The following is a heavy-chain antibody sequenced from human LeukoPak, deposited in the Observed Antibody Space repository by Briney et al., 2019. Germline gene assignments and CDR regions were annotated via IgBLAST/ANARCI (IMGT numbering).Heavy chain of an antibody. CDR2: ISGSGGST. CDR1: GFTFSSYG. CDR3: AKDGTVLLWFGDPPQGFDY. D-gene: IGHD3-10*01. J-gene: IGHJ4*02. Sequence: GGSLRLSCAASGFTFSSYGMSWVRQAPGKGLEWVSAISGSGGSTYYADPVKGRFTISRDNSKNTLYLQMNSLRAEDTAVYYCAKDGTVLLWFGDPPQGFDYWGQGTLVTVSS. V-gene: IGHV3-23*01.